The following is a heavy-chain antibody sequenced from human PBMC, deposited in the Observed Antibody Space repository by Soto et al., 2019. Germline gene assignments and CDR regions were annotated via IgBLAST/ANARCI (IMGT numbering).Heavy chain of an antibody. CDR2: IYYSGST. J-gene: IGHJ3*02. V-gene: IGHV4-59*08. CDR3: ATQYLDYGDYVDAFDI. Sequence: SETLSLTCTVSGGSISSYYWSWIRQPPGKGLEWIGYIYYSGSTNYNPSLKSRVTISVDTSKNQFSLKLSSVTAADTAVYYCATQYLDYGDYVDAFDIWGQGTMVTVSS. CDR1: GGSISSYY. D-gene: IGHD4-17*01.